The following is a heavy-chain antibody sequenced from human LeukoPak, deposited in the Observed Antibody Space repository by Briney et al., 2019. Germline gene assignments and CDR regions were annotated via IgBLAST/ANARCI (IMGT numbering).Heavy chain of an antibody. D-gene: IGHD3-22*01. V-gene: IGHV3-23*01. CDR3: AKDPIGYYDSSGYQEDFQH. J-gene: IGHJ1*01. Sequence: GGTLRLSCAASGFTFSSYGMSWVRQAPGKGLEWVSAISGSGGSTYYADSVKGRFTISRDNSKNTLYLQMNSLRAEDTAVYYCAKDPIGYYDSSGYQEDFQHWGQGTLVTVSS. CDR1: GFTFSSYG. CDR2: ISGSGGST.